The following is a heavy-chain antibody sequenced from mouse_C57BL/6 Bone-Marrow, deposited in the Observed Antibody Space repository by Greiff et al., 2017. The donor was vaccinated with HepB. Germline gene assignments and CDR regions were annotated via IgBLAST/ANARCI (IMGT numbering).Heavy chain of an antibody. D-gene: IGHD2-1*01. CDR1: GYSITSGYY. CDR3: ARDLDLPLMDY. V-gene: IGHV3-6*01. CDR2: ISYDGSN. Sequence: VQLKESGPGLVKPSQSLSLTCSVTGYSITSGYYWNWIRQFPGNKLEWMGYISYDGSNNYNPSLKNRISITRDTSKNQFFLKLNSVTTEDTATYYCARDLDLPLMDYWGQGTSVTVSS. J-gene: IGHJ4*01.